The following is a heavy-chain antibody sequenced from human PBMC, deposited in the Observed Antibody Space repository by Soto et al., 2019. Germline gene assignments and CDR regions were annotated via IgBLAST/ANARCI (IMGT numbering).Heavy chain of an antibody. J-gene: IGHJ4*02. CDR3: ARVSRGGHNFDY. CDR1: GGSVNSDSHN. D-gene: IGHD2-15*01. Sequence: SETLALTCTVSGGSVNSDSHNWRWILQRPGKGLEWIGYIYYSGSTYYNPSLKSRVTISVDTSKNQFSLKLSSVTAADTAVYYRARVSRGGHNFDYWGQGTLVTVSS. V-gene: IGHV4-31*03. CDR2: IYYSGST.